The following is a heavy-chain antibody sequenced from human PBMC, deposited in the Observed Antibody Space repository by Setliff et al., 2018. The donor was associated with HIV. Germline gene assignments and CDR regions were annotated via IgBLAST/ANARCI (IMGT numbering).Heavy chain of an antibody. CDR1: GYTFTDYY. Sequence: ASVKVSCKASGYTFTDYYIHWVQQAPGKGLEWMGRVDPEDGETTYAEKFQGRITITADTSTDTAYLELSSLRSEDSAVYYCAAGYCGGDCYSRQSYFDYWGQGTLVTVSS. CDR2: VDPEDGET. CDR3: AAGYCGGDCYSRQSYFDY. J-gene: IGHJ4*02. V-gene: IGHV1-69-2*01. D-gene: IGHD2-21*02.